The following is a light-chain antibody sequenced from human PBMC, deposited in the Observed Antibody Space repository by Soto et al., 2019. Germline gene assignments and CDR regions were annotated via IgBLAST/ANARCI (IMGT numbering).Light chain of an antibody. Sequence: EIVLTQSPATLSLSPGERATLSCRASQSISSYLAWYQQKPDQAPRLLIYDASNRATGIPARFSGSGSGTDFTLTISSLEPEYFAVYYCNQGRYGPFPFGPRPKAAIK. CDR3: NQGRYGPFP. CDR1: QSISSY. CDR2: DAS. V-gene: IGKV3-11*01. J-gene: IGKJ3*01.